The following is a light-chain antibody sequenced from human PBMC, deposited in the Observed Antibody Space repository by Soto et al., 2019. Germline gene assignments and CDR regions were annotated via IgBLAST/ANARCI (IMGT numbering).Light chain of an antibody. V-gene: IGLV1-47*01. CDR3: ATRDDSVNGWV. CDR1: TSNIGSHY. J-gene: IGLJ3*02. Sequence: QSVLTQPPSASGTPGQTVTISCSGSTSNIGSHYVHWYQQLPGTAPKLLIHRINQRPSGVPDRFSGSKSGTSASLAISGLRSEDEADYYCATRDDSVNGWVCGGGTKVTVL. CDR2: RIN.